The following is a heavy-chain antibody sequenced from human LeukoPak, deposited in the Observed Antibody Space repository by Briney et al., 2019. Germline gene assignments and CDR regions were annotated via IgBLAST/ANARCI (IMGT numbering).Heavy chain of an antibody. Sequence: GGSLRLSCAASGFNANRNYMGWVRHGPGKGLEWVSVIYSGGSTDYADSVKGRFTLSRDDSKNTLYLQMNTLRAEDTAVYYCARGPRDSPLISYYHYYMDVWGEGTTVTVSS. D-gene: IGHD2-21*02. J-gene: IGHJ6*03. V-gene: IGHV3-53*01. CDR3: ARGPRDSPLISYYHYYMDV. CDR1: GFNANRNY. CDR2: IYSGGST.